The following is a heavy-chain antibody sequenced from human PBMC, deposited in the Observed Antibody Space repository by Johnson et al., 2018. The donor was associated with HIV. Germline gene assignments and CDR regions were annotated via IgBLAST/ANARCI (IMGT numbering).Heavy chain of an antibody. J-gene: IGHJ3*02. V-gene: IGHV3-30*03. CDR2: ISYDAITK. Sequence: LEWVAVISYDAITKYYADSVKGRFTISRDNSKNTLYLQMNSLRAEDTSVYYCARDRYYDSSGSNAFDIWGQGTMVTVSS. CDR3: ARDRYYDSSGSNAFDI. D-gene: IGHD3-22*01.